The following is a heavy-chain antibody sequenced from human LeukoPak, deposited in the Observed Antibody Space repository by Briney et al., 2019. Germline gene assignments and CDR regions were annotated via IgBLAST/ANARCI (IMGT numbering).Heavy chain of an antibody. Sequence: PSETLSLTCAVYGGSFSGYYWSWIRQPPGKGLEWIGEINHSGSTNYNPSLKSRVTISVDTSKNQFSLKLSSVTAADTAVYYCARGGVVLLWFGGFDPWGQGTLVTVSS. CDR2: INHSGST. V-gene: IGHV4-34*01. J-gene: IGHJ5*02. D-gene: IGHD3-10*01. CDR1: GGSFSGYY. CDR3: ARGGVVLLWFGGFDP.